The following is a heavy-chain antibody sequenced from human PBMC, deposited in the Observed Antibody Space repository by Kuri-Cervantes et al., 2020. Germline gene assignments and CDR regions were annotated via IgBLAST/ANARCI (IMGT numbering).Heavy chain of an antibody. CDR3: ARDYYDSSGYYYYYYYMDV. CDR1: GGSISSYY. CDR2: IYTSGST. Sequence: ESLKISCTVSGGSISSYYWSWIRQPAGKGLEWIGRIYTSGSTNYNPSLKSRVTISVDKSKNQFSLKLSSVTAADTAVYYCARDYYDSSGYYYYYYYMDVWGKGTTVTVSS. D-gene: IGHD3-22*01. V-gene: IGHV4-4*07. J-gene: IGHJ6*03.